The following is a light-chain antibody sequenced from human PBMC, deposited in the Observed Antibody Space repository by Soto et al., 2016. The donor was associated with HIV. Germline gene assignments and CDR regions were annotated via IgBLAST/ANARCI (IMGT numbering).Light chain of an antibody. J-gene: IGLJ2*01. CDR1: NIGSKS. V-gene: IGLV3-21*02. CDR3: QVWHSPEVV. CDR2: DDS. Sequence: SYELTQPPSVSVAPGETARITCGGNNIGSKSVHWCQQKPGQAPVLVVYDDSNRPSGIPERFSGSNSGNTATLTISRVEAGDEADYYCQVWHSPEVVFGGGTKLTVL.